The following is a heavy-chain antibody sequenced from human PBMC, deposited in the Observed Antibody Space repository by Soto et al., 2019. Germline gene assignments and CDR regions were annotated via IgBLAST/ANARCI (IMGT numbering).Heavy chain of an antibody. CDR1: GYTCTGYY. V-gene: IGHV1-2*02. CDR3: ARVAVLGYCSSTSCYRALYGLDV. CDR2: LNPNSGGT. J-gene: IGHJ6*02. D-gene: IGHD2-2*02. Sequence: ASVKVSCKASGYTCTGYYMPWVRQAPVQGLEWMVCLNPNSGGTNYAQKFQGRVTMTRDTSISTAYMELSRLRSDDTAVYYCARVAVLGYCSSTSCYRALYGLDVWGQGTTVTVSS.